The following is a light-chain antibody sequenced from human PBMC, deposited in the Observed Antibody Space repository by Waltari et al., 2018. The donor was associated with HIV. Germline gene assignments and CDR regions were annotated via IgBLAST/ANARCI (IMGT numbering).Light chain of an antibody. CDR3: QQYNNWPQT. J-gene: IGKJ2*01. CDR2: GAS. V-gene: IGKV3-15*01. CDR1: QPINNN. Sequence: EKVMTQSPATLSMSPGERATLSCRASQPINNNLAWYQQKPSQAPQLLIYGASTRAAGVPDRFRGSGSGTEFRLTISSLQSEDLAIYYCQQYNNWPQTFGQGTKVEIK.